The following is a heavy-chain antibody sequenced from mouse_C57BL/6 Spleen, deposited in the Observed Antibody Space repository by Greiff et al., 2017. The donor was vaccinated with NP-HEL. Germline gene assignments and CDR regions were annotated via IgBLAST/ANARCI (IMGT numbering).Heavy chain of an antibody. CDR1: GYAFSSSW. CDR2: IYPGDGDT. D-gene: IGHD2-2*01. J-gene: IGHJ4*01. V-gene: IGHV1-82*01. CDR3: ARPYGYDGRAMDY. Sequence: QVQLKESGPELVKPGASVKISCKASGYAFSSSWMNWVKQRPGKGLEWIGRIYPGDGDTNYNGKFKGKATLTADKSSSTAYMQLSSLTSEDSAVYFCARPYGYDGRAMDYWGQGTSVTVSS.